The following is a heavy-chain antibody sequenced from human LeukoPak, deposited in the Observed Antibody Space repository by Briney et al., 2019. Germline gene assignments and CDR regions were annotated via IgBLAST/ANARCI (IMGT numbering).Heavy chain of an antibody. V-gene: IGHV1-18*01. CDR3: VRDLGFGALDY. CDR1: GYTFTSYG. CDR2: ISGYNDNA. Sequence: GASVKVSCKASGYTFTSYGISWVRQAPGQGLEWMGWISGYNDNAKYAQKVLGRATMTTDTSTSTAYMEVRSLRSDDTAVYYCVRDLGFGALDYWGQGTLVIVSS. D-gene: IGHD4/OR15-4a*01. J-gene: IGHJ4*02.